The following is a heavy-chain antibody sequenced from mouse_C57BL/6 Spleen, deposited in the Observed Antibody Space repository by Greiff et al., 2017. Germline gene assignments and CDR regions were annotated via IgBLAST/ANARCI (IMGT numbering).Heavy chain of an antibody. CDR2: IDPSDSYT. Sequence: QVQLKQPGAELVMPGASVKLSCKASGYTFTSYWMHWVKQRPGQGLEWIGEIDPSDSYTNYNQKFKGKSTLTVDKSSSTAYMQLSSLTSEDTAVYYCARYVGNALDYWGQGTSVTVSA. J-gene: IGHJ4*01. CDR1: GYTFTSYW. V-gene: IGHV1-69*01. CDR3: ARYVGNALDY. D-gene: IGHD1-1*02.